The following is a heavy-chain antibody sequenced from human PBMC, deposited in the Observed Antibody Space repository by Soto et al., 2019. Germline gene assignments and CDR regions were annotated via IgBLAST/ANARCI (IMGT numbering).Heavy chain of an antibody. Sequence: QVQLQESGPGLVKPSQTLSLPCSVSGGSISSVDYYWSWLRQHPGKVLEWIAFIYYSGRTYYNPSLESRFTISVDTSKNQFSLRLSSVTAADTAVYYWARVRWFGDRNHDYWGQGTLVTVSS. CDR2: IYYSGRT. D-gene: IGHD3-10*01. V-gene: IGHV4-31*03. CDR1: GGSISSVDYY. J-gene: IGHJ4*02. CDR3: ARVRWFGDRNHDY.